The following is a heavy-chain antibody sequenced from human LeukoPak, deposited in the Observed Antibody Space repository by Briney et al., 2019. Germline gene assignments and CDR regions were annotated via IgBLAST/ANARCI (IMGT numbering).Heavy chain of an antibody. V-gene: IGHV4-34*01. Sequence: SETPSLTCAVYGGAFSGHYWSWIRQPPGKGLEWIGSIYHSGSTYYNPSLKSRVTISVDTSKNQFSLKLSSVTAADTAVYYCARVAGGTRGYYYYYYMDVWGNGTTVTVSS. CDR3: ARVAGGTRGYYYYYYMDV. J-gene: IGHJ6*03. CDR2: IYHSGST. CDR1: GGAFSGHY. D-gene: IGHD1-1*01.